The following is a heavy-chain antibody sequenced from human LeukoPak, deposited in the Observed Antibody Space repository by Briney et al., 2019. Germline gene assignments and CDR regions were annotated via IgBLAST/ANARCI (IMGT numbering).Heavy chain of an antibody. J-gene: IGHJ6*03. CDR1: GFSFSTYS. CDR2: ISPSSSPI. D-gene: IGHD2-2*01. Sequence: GGPLRLSCAASGFSFSTYSMTWVRQAPGKGLEWVSYISPSSSPIYNADSVKGRFTISRDNAKNSVYLQMNSLRAEDTALYHCVRERGYCSSTSCFYYYYYYMDVWGKGTTVTVSS. CDR3: VRERGYCSSTSCFYYYYYYMDV. V-gene: IGHV3-48*01.